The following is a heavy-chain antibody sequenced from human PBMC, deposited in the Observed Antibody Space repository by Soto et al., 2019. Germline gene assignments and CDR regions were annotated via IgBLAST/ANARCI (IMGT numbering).Heavy chain of an antibody. V-gene: IGHV3-23*01. CDR2: ISGSGGST. J-gene: IGHJ2*01. Sequence: PGGSLRLSCAASGFTFSSYAMSWVRQAPGKRLEWVSAISGSGGSTYYADSVKGRFTISRDNSKNTLYLQMNSLRAEDTAVYYCAKRGVSCSGGSCYSGDWYFDLWGRGTLVTSPQ. CDR1: GFTFSSYA. D-gene: IGHD2-15*01. CDR3: AKRGVSCSGGSCYSGDWYFDL.